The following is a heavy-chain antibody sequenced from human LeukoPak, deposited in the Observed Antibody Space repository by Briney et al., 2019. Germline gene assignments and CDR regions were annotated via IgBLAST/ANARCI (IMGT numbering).Heavy chain of an antibody. V-gene: IGHV3-48*03. CDR1: GFTFRRYG. CDR3: ARSGPNSSGWNGRAYFDY. J-gene: IGHJ4*02. CDR2: ISSSGSTM. D-gene: IGHD6-19*01. Sequence: GGSLRLSCAASGFTFRRYGMNWVRQAPGKGLEWVSYISSSGSTMYYADSVKGRFTISRDNAKNSLYLQMSSLRAEDTAVYFCARSGPNSSGWNGRAYFDYWGQGTLVAVSS.